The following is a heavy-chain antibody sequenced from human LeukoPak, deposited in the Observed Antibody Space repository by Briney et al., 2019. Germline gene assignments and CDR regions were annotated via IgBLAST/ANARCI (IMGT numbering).Heavy chain of an antibody. J-gene: IGHJ3*02. V-gene: IGHV4-59*01. CDR3: AKEDAESFPDAFDI. CDR1: GGSISPYY. Sequence: SETLSLTCTVSGGSISPYYWSWLRQPPGKGLEWIGYISYSGSTKNNPSLKSRVTISVDTSKNQFSLKLTSVTAADTAVYYCAKEDAESFPDAFDIWGQGTMITVSS. CDR2: ISYSGST. D-gene: IGHD3-10*01.